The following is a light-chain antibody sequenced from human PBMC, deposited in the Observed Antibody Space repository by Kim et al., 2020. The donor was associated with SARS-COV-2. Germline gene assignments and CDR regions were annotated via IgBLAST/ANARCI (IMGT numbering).Light chain of an antibody. Sequence: SGSPGQTASITGSGDKLGDKYACWYQQKPGQAPVLVIYQDSKRPSGIPERFSGSNSGNTATLTISGTQAMDEADYYCQAWDSSTYVFGTGTKVTVL. J-gene: IGLJ1*01. CDR3: QAWDSSTYV. CDR1: KLGDKY. V-gene: IGLV3-1*01. CDR2: QDS.